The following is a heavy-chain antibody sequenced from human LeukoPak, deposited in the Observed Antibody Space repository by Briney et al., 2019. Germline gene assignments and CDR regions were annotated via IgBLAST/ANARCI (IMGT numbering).Heavy chain of an antibody. V-gene: IGHV1-69*06. Sequence: GASVKVSCKASGGTFSSYAISWVRQAPGQGLEWMGGIIPIFGTANYAQKFQGRVTITADKSTSTAYMELSSLRSEDTAVYYCARSLPGDYVWGSYRADAFDIWGQGTMVTVSS. CDR3: ARSLPGDYVWGSYRADAFDI. CDR2: IIPIFGTA. D-gene: IGHD3-16*02. CDR1: GGTFSSYA. J-gene: IGHJ3*02.